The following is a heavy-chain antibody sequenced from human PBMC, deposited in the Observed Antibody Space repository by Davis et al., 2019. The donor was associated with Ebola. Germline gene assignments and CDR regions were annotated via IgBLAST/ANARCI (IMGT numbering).Heavy chain of an antibody. Sequence: GESLKISCAASGFTVSSNYMSWVRQAPGKGLEWVSVIYSGGRTYYADSVKGRFTISRDNSKNTLYLQMNSLRAEDTAVYYCAKVLPAYSSGWSEYFQHWGQGTLVTVSS. CDR1: GFTVSSNY. V-gene: IGHV3-53*01. D-gene: IGHD6-19*01. CDR2: IYSGGRT. J-gene: IGHJ1*01. CDR3: AKVLPAYSSGWSEYFQH.